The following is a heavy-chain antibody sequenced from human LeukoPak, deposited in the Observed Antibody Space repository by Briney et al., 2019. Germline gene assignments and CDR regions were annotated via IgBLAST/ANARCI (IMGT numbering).Heavy chain of an antibody. J-gene: IGHJ4*02. Sequence: SETLSLTCAVYGGSFSGYYWSWIRQPPGKGLEWIGEINHSGSTNYNPSLKSRVTISVDTSKNQFSLKLSSVTAADTAVYYCARSPLSGYSSGWTLFDYWGQGTLVTVSS. D-gene: IGHD6-19*01. CDR3: ARSPLSGYSSGWTLFDY. CDR2: INHSGST. V-gene: IGHV4-34*01. CDR1: GGSFSGYY.